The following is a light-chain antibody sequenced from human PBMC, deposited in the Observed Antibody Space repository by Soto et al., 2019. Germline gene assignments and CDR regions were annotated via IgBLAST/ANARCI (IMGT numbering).Light chain of an antibody. CDR2: SAS. Sequence: DIQLTQSPSVLSASVGDTVTITCRASQALSNYLAWYQQKPGKAPDLLIYSASTLQSGVPSRFSGSGSETEFSLTIRALQPEDFATYYCQQYDHLSLTFGGGTKVDNK. J-gene: IGKJ4*01. CDR1: QALSNY. CDR3: QQYDHLSLT. V-gene: IGKV1-9*01.